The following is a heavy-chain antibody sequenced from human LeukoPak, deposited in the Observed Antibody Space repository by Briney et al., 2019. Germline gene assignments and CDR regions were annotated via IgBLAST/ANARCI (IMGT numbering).Heavy chain of an antibody. D-gene: IGHD6-19*01. CDR1: GYSFTSYW. CDR2: IFPGDSDT. CDR3: ATSQSQTRFDS. J-gene: IGHJ4*02. V-gene: IGHV5-51*01. Sequence: GESLKISCKGSGYSFTSYWIGWVRQMPGKGLEWMGIIFPGDSDTTYSPSFQGQVTISADKSINTAYLQWSSLKASDTAMYYCATSQSQTRFDSWGQGTLVTVSS.